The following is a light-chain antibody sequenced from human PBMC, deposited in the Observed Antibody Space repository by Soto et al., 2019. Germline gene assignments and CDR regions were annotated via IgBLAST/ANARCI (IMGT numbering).Light chain of an antibody. CDR3: QQRSSWPRIT. Sequence: EVVLTQSPATLSLSPGERATLSCRASESIKNYLAWYQQRPGQAPRLLIYDASNRATGIPGRFSGSGSGTDFTLTISSLEPEDFAVYYCQQRSSWPRITFGPGTKVDIK. CDR1: ESIKNY. V-gene: IGKV3-11*01. J-gene: IGKJ3*01. CDR2: DAS.